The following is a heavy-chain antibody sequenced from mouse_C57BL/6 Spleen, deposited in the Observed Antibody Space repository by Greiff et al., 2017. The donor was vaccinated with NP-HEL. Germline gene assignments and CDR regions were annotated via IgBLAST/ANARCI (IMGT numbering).Heavy chain of an antibody. J-gene: IGHJ2*01. CDR2: IYPGDGDT. CDR3: ARSVYYYGSSYLFDY. Sequence: VQLQQSGAELVKPGASVKISCKASGYAFSSYWMNWVKQRPGKGLEWIGQIYPGDGDTNYNGKFKGKATLTADKSSSTAYMQLSSLTSEDSAVYFCARSVYYYGSSYLFDYWGQGTTLTVSS. D-gene: IGHD1-1*01. V-gene: IGHV1-80*01. CDR1: GYAFSSYW.